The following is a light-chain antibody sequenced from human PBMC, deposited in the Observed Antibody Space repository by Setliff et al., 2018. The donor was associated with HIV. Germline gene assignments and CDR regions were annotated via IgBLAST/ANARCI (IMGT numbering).Light chain of an antibody. CDR1: NIGSKS. J-gene: IGLJ1*01. CDR2: YDT. V-gene: IGLV3-21*04. Sequence: SYELTQPPSVSVAPGKTARITCGGNNIGSKSVHWYRQKPGQAPVLVMHYDTNRPSGIPERFSGSNSGNTATLTISRVEAGDEADYYCQVWDSSSDHVFGTGTKVTVL. CDR3: QVWDSSSDHV.